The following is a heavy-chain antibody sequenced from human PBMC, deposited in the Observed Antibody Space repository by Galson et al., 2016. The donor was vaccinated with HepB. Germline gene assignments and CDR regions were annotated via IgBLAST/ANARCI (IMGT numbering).Heavy chain of an antibody. V-gene: IGHV1-2*02. Sequence: SVKVSCKASGYIFNGYYIHWVRQAPGQGLEWMGWIDPNSGGRNSAQNFQGRVTMTRDTSVSIAYMELNRLKSDDTAVYYCSRGLVADFDYWGQGTLVTGSS. CDR3: SRGLVADFDY. CDR1: GYIFNGYY. J-gene: IGHJ4*02. CDR2: IDPNSGGR. D-gene: IGHD2-2*01.